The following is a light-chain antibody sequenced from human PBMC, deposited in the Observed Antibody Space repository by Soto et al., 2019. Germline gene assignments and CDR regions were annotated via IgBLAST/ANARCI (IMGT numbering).Light chain of an antibody. CDR2: WAS. V-gene: IGKV4-1*01. CDR1: QSVLYSSDNKNY. Sequence: DIVMTQSPDSLAVSLGETATINCKSSQSVLYSSDNKNYLAWYQQKPGQPPKLLVYWASTRESGVPDRFSGSGSGTDFTLTISSLQAEDVAVYHCQQYYSSSVTFGGGTKVEI. CDR3: QQYYSSSVT. J-gene: IGKJ4*01.